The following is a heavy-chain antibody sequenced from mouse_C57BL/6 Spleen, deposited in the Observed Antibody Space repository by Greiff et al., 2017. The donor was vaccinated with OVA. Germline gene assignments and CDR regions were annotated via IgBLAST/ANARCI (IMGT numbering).Heavy chain of an antibody. Sequence: VQLQQSGAELVKPGASVKISCKASGYAFSSYWMNWVKQRPGKGLEWIGQIYPGDGDTNYNGKFKGKATLTADKSSSTAYMQLSSLTSEDSAVYFGAREIYYGNSFYAMDYWGQGTSVTVSS. CDR2: IYPGDGDT. CDR3: AREIYYGNSFYAMDY. V-gene: IGHV1-80*01. D-gene: IGHD2-1*01. J-gene: IGHJ4*01. CDR1: GYAFSSYW.